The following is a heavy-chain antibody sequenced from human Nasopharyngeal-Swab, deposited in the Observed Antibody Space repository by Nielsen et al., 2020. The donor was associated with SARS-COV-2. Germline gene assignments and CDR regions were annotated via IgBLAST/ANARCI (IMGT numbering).Heavy chain of an antibody. D-gene: IGHD5-12*01. CDR2: ISTVSFTTTI. CDR1: GFTFSRSA. V-gene: IGHV3-48*02. Sequence: GESLKISCAASGFTFSRSAMNWVRQAPGKGLEWVAYISTVSFTTTIKYADSVKGRFTISRDNATNSLYLQMNSLRDEDTALYYCARDPFSGHDLTEMDVWGQGTTVTVSS. CDR3: ARDPFSGHDLTEMDV. J-gene: IGHJ6*02.